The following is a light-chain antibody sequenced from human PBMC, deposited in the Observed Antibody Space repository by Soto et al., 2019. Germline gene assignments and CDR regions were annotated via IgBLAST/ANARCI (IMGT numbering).Light chain of an antibody. Sequence: EFVLTQSPATLSVSPGERATLSCRASQSLSFNLAWYQQKPGQAPRLLIYAASTRATGIPARFSGSGSGTEFNLTISRLQSEDFAVFYCHQYNDWPPAFGQGTKLDIK. CDR3: HQYNDWPPA. CDR2: AAS. J-gene: IGKJ1*01. V-gene: IGKV3-15*01. CDR1: QSLSFN.